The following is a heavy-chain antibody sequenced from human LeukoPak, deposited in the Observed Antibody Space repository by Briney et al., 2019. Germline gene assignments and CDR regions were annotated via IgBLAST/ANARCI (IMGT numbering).Heavy chain of an antibody. V-gene: IGHV3-21*01. CDR3: AREETVMGEAFDI. Sequence: GGPLRLSCAASGFTFSSYSMNWVRQAPGKGLEWVSSMSSSSSYIYYADSVKGRFTISRDNAKNSLYLQMNSLRAEDTAVYYCAREETVMGEAFDIWGQGTMVTVSS. D-gene: IGHD2-8*01. CDR2: MSSSSSYI. J-gene: IGHJ3*02. CDR1: GFTFSSYS.